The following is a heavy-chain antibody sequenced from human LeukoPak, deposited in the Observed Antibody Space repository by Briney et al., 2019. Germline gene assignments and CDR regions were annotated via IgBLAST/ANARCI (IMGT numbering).Heavy chain of an antibody. CDR3: ARIPPNYYDMSGQYYGAFDI. CDR2: IYYSGTT. J-gene: IGHJ3*02. V-gene: IGHV4-39*07. D-gene: IGHD3-22*01. CDR1: GGSISSSSYY. Sequence: PSETLSLTCTVSGGSISSSSYYWGWIRQPPGKGLEWIGSIYYSGTTYYNPSLKSRVTISIDTSKNQFSLKLRSVTAADTAVYYCARIPPNYYDMSGQYYGAFDIWGQGTTVIVSS.